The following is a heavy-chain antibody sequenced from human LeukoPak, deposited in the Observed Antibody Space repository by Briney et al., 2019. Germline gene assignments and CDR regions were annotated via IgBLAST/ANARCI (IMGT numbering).Heavy chain of an antibody. CDR3: ATERRGSSTYDGKEAFDF. J-gene: IGHJ4*02. CDR2: IKEDGGEK. D-gene: IGHD6-13*01. CDR1: GVTFSNYW. V-gene: IGHV3-7*01. Sequence: GGSLRLSCTASGVTFSNYWMSWVRRAPGKGLEWVANIKEDGGEKNYVDSVRGRFTITRDNSRNSLFLQMNSLRGEDTAVYYCATERRGSSTYDGKEAFDFWGQGTLVTVSS.